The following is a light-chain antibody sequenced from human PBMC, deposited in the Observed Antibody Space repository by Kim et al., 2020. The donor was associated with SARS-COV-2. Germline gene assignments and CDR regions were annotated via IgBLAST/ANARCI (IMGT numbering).Light chain of an antibody. V-gene: IGKV3-20*01. CDR3: QQYVNSQWS. CDR1: QSISRIH. CDR2: ETS. Sequence: EIVLTQSPGTLSLSPGERATLSCRASQSISRIHLAWYQQKPGQTPGLLIYETSSRATGVPDRFSGSGSGTDFTLTISQLEPEDYAVYYCQQYVNSQWSFGQGTKVDIK. J-gene: IGKJ1*01.